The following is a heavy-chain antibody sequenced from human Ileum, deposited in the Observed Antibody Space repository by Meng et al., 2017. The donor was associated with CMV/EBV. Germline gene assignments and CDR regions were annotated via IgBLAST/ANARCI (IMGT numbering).Heavy chain of an antibody. V-gene: IGHV4-38-2*02. J-gene: IGHJ5*02. D-gene: IGHD2-2*01. CDR2: IYRTGST. Sequence: SETLSLTCTVSGYSISSGYDWGWIRQPPGKGLEWIGIIYRTGSTYYNPSLKSRVTISVDMSKNQFSLNLNSVTAADTAVYFCVRGVMAVVPAARFSGFDPWGQGTLVTVSS. CDR3: VRGVMAVVPAARFSGFDP. CDR1: GYSISSGYD.